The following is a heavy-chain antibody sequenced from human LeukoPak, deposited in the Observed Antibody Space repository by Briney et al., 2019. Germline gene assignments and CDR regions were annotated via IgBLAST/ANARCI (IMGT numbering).Heavy chain of an antibody. V-gene: IGHV1-2*04. CDR1: GYTFTGYY. Sequence: ASVKVSCTASGYTFTGYYMHWVRQAPGQGLEWMGWINPNSGGTNYAQKFQGWVTMTRDTSISTAYMELSRLRSDDTAVYYCARAAAGATRPTTYYYYYGMDVWGQGTTVTVSS. D-gene: IGHD6-13*01. CDR2: INPNSGGT. CDR3: ARAAAGATRPTTYYYYYGMDV. J-gene: IGHJ6*02.